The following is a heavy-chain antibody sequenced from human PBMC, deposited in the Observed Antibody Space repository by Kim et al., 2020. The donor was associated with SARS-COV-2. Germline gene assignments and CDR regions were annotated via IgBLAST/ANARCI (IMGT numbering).Heavy chain of an antibody. Sequence: GGSLRLSCAASGFTFSSYSMNWVRQAPGKGLEWVSSISSSSSYIYYADSVKGRFTISRDNAKNSLYLQMNSLRAEDTAVYYCARDRSHLLDFDYWGQGTLVTVSS. CDR3: ARDRSHLLDFDY. D-gene: IGHD2-15*01. V-gene: IGHV3-21*01. CDR2: ISSSSSYI. CDR1: GFTFSSYS. J-gene: IGHJ4*02.